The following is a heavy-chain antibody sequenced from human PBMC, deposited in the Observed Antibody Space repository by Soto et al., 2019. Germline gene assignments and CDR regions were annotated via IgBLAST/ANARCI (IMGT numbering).Heavy chain of an antibody. V-gene: IGHV1-46*02. CDR1: GNTFNNYY. CDR2: INPSGGHT. CDR3: ARGGHVVVVTAAFDY. Sequence: QVQLMQSGAEVKKPGASVKVSCKASGNTFNNYYIHWVRQAPGQGLEWMETINPSGGHTTYAQKFLGRVTMTRDTSTSTLYMELTSLRSEDTAVYYCARGGHVVVVTAAFDYWGQGTLVTVSS. J-gene: IGHJ4*02. D-gene: IGHD2-21*02.